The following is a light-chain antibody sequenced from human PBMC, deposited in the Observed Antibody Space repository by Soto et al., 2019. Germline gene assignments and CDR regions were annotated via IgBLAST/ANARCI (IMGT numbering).Light chain of an antibody. CDR2: END. J-gene: IGLJ1*01. Sequence: QSVLTQPASVSGSPGQSITISCTGTSSDVGTYNLVSWYQQRPGKGPTLMIFENDQRPSGVSFRFSGSKSGNTASLKISGRQAEYEADYYCCSYAGSSTYVFGTGTKLTVL. CDR3: CSYAGSSTYV. V-gene: IGLV2-23*01. CDR1: SSDVGTYNL.